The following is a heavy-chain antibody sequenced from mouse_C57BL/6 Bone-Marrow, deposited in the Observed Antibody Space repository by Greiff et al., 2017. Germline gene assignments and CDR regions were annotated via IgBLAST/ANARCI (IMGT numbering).Heavy chain of an antibody. CDR1: VYTFTSYW. J-gene: IGHJ4*01. CDR2: IYPSDSET. CDR3: ARKGYYGSSYDYYAMDY. D-gene: IGHD1-1*01. Sequence: QVQLQQSGAELVRPGSSVKLSCKASVYTFTSYWMDWVKQRPGQGLEWIGNIYPSDSETHYNQKFKDKATLTVDKSSSTAYMQLSSLTSEDSAVYYCARKGYYGSSYDYYAMDYWGQGTSVTVSS. V-gene: IGHV1-61*01.